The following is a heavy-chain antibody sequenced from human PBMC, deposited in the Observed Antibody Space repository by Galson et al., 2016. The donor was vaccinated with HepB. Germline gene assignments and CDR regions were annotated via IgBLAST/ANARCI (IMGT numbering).Heavy chain of an antibody. Sequence: SLRLSCAASGFTFTRYSMNWFRQVPGKGLEWASYIGSSPGTVYYADSVKGRFTISRDNAKNSLYLQMNSLRDEETAVYYCASDPLGYSYALVRYFDYWGQGTLVTVSS. CDR2: IGSSPGTV. CDR1: GFTFTRYS. D-gene: IGHD5-18*01. J-gene: IGHJ4*02. V-gene: IGHV3-48*02. CDR3: ASDPLGYSYALVRYFDY.